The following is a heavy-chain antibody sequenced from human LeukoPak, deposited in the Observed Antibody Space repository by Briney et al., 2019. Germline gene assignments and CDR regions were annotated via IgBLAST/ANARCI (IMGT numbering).Heavy chain of an antibody. V-gene: IGHV3-7*05. J-gene: IGHJ4*02. CDR2: IKQDGSDK. D-gene: IGHD3-3*01. CDR1: GCTFSTYW. CDR3: ARDGSIFGVVNDY. Sequence: GGALRLSCAASGCTFSTYWMSWVRQAPGKGVEGVASIKQDGSDKYYVDSVKGRFTISRDNAENSLYLQMNSLRAEDTALYYCARDGSIFGVVNDYWGQGTLVTVSS.